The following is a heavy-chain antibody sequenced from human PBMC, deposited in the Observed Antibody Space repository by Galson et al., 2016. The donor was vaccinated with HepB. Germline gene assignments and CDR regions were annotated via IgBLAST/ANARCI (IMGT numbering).Heavy chain of an antibody. Sequence: SLILSCAASGFTFSSYGMNWVRQAPGKGLEWVSSISSSSSYIYYANSVKGRFTISRDNAKNSLYLQMNSLRPEDTAVYYCARVGRTYCSGIKCYSGDFDYWGRGTLVTVSS. J-gene: IGHJ4*02. D-gene: IGHD2-15*01. CDR3: ARVGRTYCSGIKCYSGDFDY. V-gene: IGHV3-21*01. CDR2: ISSSSSYI. CDR1: GFTFSSYG.